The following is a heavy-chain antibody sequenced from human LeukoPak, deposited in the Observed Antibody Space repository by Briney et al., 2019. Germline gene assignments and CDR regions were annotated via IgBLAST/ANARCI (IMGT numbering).Heavy chain of an antibody. CDR2: ISWNSGSI. Sequence: GRSLRLSCAASGFTFDDYAMHWVRQAPGKGLEWVSGISWNSGSIGYADSVKGRFTISRDNAKNSLYLQMNSLRAEDTALYYCANGGYGDYAWSAFDIWGQGTMVTVSS. J-gene: IGHJ3*02. CDR3: ANGGYGDYAWSAFDI. CDR1: GFTFDDYA. D-gene: IGHD4-17*01. V-gene: IGHV3-9*01.